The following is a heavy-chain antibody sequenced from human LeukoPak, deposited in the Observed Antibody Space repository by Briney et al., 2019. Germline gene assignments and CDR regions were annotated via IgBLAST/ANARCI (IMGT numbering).Heavy chain of an antibody. D-gene: IGHD3-22*01. J-gene: IGHJ4*02. CDR3: ARDDYYYDSSGYYSN. V-gene: IGHV4-4*07. CDR2: IYTSGST. CDR1: GGSISSYY. Sequence: PSETLSLTCTVSGGSISSYYWSWIRQPAGKGLEWIGRIYTSGSTNYNPSLKSRVTMSVDTSKNQFSLKLSSVTAADTAVYYCARDDYYYDSSGYYSNWGQGTPVTVSS.